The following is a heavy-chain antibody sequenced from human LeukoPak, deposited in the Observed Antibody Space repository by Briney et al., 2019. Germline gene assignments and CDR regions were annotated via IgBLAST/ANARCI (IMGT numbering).Heavy chain of an antibody. D-gene: IGHD4-17*01. J-gene: IGHJ5*02. CDR3: ARDYGDYFRWFDP. V-gene: IGHV4-31*03. Sequence: SETLSLTCTVSGDSISSGGYHWTWIRQHPWKGLERIGYISYSGSTYYNPSLKSRVNISMDTSKNQFSLSLTSVTAADTAVYYCARDYGDYFRWFDPWGQGTLVTVSS. CDR2: ISYSGST. CDR1: GDSISSGGYH.